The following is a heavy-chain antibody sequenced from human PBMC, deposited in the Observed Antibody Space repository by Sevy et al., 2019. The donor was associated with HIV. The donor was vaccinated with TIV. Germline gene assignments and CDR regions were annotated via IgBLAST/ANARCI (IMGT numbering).Heavy chain of an antibody. D-gene: IGHD2-2*01. CDR1: GGSFSGYY. CDR3: TRHCSRTTCSHAFDI. CDR2: INHSGST. Sequence: SETLSLTCAVYGGSFSGYYWSWIRQPPGMGLEWIGEINHSGSTNYNPSLKSRVTISVDTSKNQFSLKLSSVTAADTAVYYCTRHCSRTTCSHAFDIWGQGTMVTVSS. J-gene: IGHJ3*02. V-gene: IGHV4-34*01.